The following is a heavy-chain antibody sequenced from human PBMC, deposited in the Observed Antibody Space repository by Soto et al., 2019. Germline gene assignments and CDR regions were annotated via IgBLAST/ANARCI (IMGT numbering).Heavy chain of an antibody. CDR2: IIPISDTT. J-gene: IGHJ6*02. D-gene: IGHD2-2*01. CDR3: ARSQGSSTSLEIYYYYYYGMDV. V-gene: IGHV1-69*01. Sequence: QVQLLQSGAEVKKPGSSVKVSCKASGGTFSSYAIRWVRQAPGQGLEWMGGIIPISDTTNYAQKFQGRVTITADESTSTAYMELSSLRSEDTAVYYCARSQGSSTSLEIYYYYYYGMDVWGQGTTVTVSS. CDR1: GGTFSSYA.